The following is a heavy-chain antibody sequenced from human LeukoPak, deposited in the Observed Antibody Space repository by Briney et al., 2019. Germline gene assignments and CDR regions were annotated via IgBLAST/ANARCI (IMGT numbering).Heavy chain of an antibody. Sequence: ASVKVSCKVAGSSLSGLPMHWVRQSPSKGLEWMGGFDPDDGETTYAQQFQGRLTMTEDTSADTAYMELSCLSSEDTAVYYCATDGGSSSYGVDYWGQGTVVTVSS. J-gene: IGHJ4*02. CDR3: ATDGGSSSYGVDY. CDR2: FDPDDGET. D-gene: IGHD2-2*01. CDR1: GSSLSGLP. V-gene: IGHV1-24*01.